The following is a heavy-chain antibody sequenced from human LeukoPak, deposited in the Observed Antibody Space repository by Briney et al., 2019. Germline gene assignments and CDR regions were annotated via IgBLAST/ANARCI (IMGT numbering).Heavy chain of an antibody. J-gene: IGHJ4*02. V-gene: IGHV4-61*01. CDR2: GVYPEST. CDR3: ARNNWGSLDY. Sequence: SETLSLTCSVSGASVISGPHYWSWIRQPPGKGLDWIGYGVYPESTNYNPSLKSRVTISVDTSKRQFSLQLRSVTAADTAIYYCARNNWGSLDYWGQGILVTVSS. CDR1: GASVISGPHY. D-gene: IGHD7-27*01.